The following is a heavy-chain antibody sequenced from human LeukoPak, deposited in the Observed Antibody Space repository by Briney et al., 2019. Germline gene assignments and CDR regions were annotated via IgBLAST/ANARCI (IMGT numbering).Heavy chain of an antibody. J-gene: IGHJ4*02. V-gene: IGHV3-30*18. CDR1: GFTFSSYG. CDR3: AKDNRLPSRGYSYVGGFDY. CDR2: ISYDGSNK. D-gene: IGHD5-18*01. Sequence: GGSLRLSCAASGFTFSSYGMHWVRQAPGKGLEWVAVISYDGSNKYYADSVKGRFTISRDNSKNTLYLQMNSLRAEDTAVYYCAKDNRLPSRGYSYVGGFDYWAREPWSPSPQ.